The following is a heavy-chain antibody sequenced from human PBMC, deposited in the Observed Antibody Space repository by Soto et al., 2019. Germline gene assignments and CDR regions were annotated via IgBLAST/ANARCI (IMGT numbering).Heavy chain of an antibody. CDR2: IIPIFGTA. CDR3: ARATGYSYADLDY. CDR1: GGTFSSYA. D-gene: IGHD5-18*01. Sequence: ASVKVSCKASGGTFSSYAISWVRQAPGQGLEWMGGIIPIFGTANYAQKFQGRVTITADESTSTAYMELSSLRSEDTAVYSCARATGYSYADLDYWGQGTLVTVSS. V-gene: IGHV1-69*13. J-gene: IGHJ4*02.